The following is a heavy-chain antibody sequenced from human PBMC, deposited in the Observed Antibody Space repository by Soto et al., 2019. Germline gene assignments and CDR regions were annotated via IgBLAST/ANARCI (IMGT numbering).Heavy chain of an antibody. V-gene: IGHV4-34*01. CDR1: GGSFSGYY. J-gene: IGHJ4*02. Sequence: QVQLQQWGAGLLKPSETLSLTCAVYGGSFSGYYWSWIRQPPEKGLEWIGEINHSGSTNYNPSLKSRVTISVDTSKNQFSLKLSSVTAADTAVYYCARGGYSGYARWGQGTLVTVSS. CDR2: INHSGST. D-gene: IGHD5-12*01. CDR3: ARGGYSGYAR.